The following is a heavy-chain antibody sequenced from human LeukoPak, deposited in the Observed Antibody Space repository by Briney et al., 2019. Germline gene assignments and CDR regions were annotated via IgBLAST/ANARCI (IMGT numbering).Heavy chain of an antibody. CDR1: GASINNNF. CDR3: ARHRDYYDT. V-gene: IGHV4-59*08. D-gene: IGHD3-22*01. J-gene: IGHJ4*01. CDR2: IYSSGSA. Sequence: SETVSLTCTVSGASINNNFWTWIRQPPGKGLEWIGYIYSSGSANYNPSLKSRVIISGDTSKNQISLNLTSVTAADTAVYFCARHRDYYDTWGHGTLGTFSS.